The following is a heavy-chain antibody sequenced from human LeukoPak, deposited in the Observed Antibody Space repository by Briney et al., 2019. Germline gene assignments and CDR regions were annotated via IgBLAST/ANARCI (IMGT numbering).Heavy chain of an antibody. Sequence: SGGSLRLSCAASGFTFDDYAMHWVRQAPGKGLEWVSGISWNSGSIGYADSVKGRFTISRDNAKNSLYLQMNSLRAEDTALYYCAKGGHYYDSSGYLLDYWGQGTLVTVSS. CDR3: AKGGHYYDSSGYLLDY. CDR1: GFTFDDYA. D-gene: IGHD3-22*01. V-gene: IGHV3-9*01. J-gene: IGHJ4*02. CDR2: ISWNSGSI.